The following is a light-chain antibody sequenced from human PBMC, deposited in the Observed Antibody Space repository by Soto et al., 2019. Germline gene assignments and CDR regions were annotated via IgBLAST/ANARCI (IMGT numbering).Light chain of an antibody. V-gene: IGKV2-30*02. Sequence: DVVMTQSPLYLPVTLGQPDSISCRSSQSLMHSDGNTYLNWFHQRPGQSPRRLFYEVSDRDSGVPDRFSGSGSGTVFTLKISRVEAEDVGVSYCMQGTHWPWTFGQGTELEI. CDR1: QSLMHSDGNTY. CDR3: MQGTHWPWT. J-gene: IGKJ1*01. CDR2: EVS.